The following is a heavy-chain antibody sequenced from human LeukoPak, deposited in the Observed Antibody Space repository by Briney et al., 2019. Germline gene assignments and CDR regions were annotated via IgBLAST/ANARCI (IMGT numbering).Heavy chain of an antibody. CDR1: GFTFSTFA. D-gene: IGHD1-26*01. CDR3: ARDQGGATSY. Sequence: GGSLRLSCAASGFTFSTFAIIWVPNPPGKGLEWVSSIFPSGGEIHYADSVRGRFTISRDNSKSTLSLQMNSLRAEDTAIYYCARDQGGATSYWGQGTLVTVSS. J-gene: IGHJ4*02. CDR2: IFPSGGEI. V-gene: IGHV3-23*01.